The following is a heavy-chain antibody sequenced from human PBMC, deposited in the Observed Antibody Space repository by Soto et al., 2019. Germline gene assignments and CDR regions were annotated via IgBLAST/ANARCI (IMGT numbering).Heavy chain of an antibody. V-gene: IGHV4-39*01. CDR3: ASLSYSSGWYWFDP. CDR2: IYYSGST. D-gene: IGHD6-19*01. Sequence: LSLTCTVSGGSISSSSYYWGWIRQPPGKGLEWIGSIYYSGSTYYNPSLKSRVTISVDTSKNQFSLKLSSVTAADTAVYYCASLSYSSGWYWFDPWGQGTLVTVSS. CDR1: GGSISSSSYY. J-gene: IGHJ5*02.